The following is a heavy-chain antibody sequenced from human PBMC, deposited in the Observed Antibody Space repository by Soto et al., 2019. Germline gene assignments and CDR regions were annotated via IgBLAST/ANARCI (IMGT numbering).Heavy chain of an antibody. D-gene: IGHD2-8*01. CDR3: ARRFCTNSTNCPVGYGFDV. Sequence: EVQLVQSGAEVKKPGESLRISCDVFGYNFFSYWIGWVRRSPGKGLEWMGIIYPDTSNTRYSPSFQGQVTISADRSVSTAYLQWSSLKASDSATYYCARRFCTNSTNCPVGYGFDVWGQGTTVTVSS. CDR1: GYNFFSYW. CDR2: IYPDTSNT. J-gene: IGHJ6*02. V-gene: IGHV5-51*01.